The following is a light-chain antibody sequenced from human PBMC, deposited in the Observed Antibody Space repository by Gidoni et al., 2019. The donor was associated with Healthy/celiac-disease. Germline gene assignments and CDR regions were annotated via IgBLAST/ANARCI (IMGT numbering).Light chain of an antibody. Sequence: DIQMTQSPSSLSASVGDRVTITGQASQDISNNLNWYQQKPGKAPKLLIYDASNLETGVPSRFSGSGSGTDFTFTISSLQPEDIATYYCQQYDNLPLTFGGGTKVEIK. CDR3: QQYDNLPLT. CDR1: QDISNN. V-gene: IGKV1-33*01. J-gene: IGKJ4*01. CDR2: DAS.